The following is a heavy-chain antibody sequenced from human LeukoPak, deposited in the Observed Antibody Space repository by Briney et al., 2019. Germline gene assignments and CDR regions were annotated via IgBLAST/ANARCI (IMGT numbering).Heavy chain of an antibody. CDR2: IYYSGST. CDR1: GGSISSSSYY. V-gene: IGHV4-39*01. Sequence: PSETLSRTCTVSGGSISSSSYYWGWIRQPPGRGLEWIGSIYYSGSTYYNPSLKSRVTISVDTSKNQFSLKLSSVTAADTAVYYCARHNYGSGSYYSNNWFDPWGQGTLVTVSS. D-gene: IGHD3-10*01. J-gene: IGHJ5*02. CDR3: ARHNYGSGSYYSNNWFDP.